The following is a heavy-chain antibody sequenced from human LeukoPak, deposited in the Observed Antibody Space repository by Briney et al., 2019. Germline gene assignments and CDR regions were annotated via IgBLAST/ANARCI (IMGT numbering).Heavy chain of an antibody. J-gene: IGHJ3*02. Sequence: SETLSLTCTVSGGSISSGGYYWSWIRQHPGKGLEWIGYIYYSGSTYYNPSLKSRVTISVDTSKNQFSLKLSSVTAADTAVYYCARVDTAMADAFDIWSQGTMVTVSS. V-gene: IGHV4-31*03. CDR1: GGSISSGGYY. D-gene: IGHD5-18*01. CDR2: IYYSGST. CDR3: ARVDTAMADAFDI.